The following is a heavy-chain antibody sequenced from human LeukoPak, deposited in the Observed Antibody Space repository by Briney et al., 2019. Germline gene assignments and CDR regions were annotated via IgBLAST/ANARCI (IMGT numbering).Heavy chain of an antibody. CDR3: ARDRDDHPTNSSSWSRAIY. CDR2: IIPIFGTA. V-gene: IGHV1-69*13. Sequence: VPSVHVSYKASGGTFSSYAISWVRQAPGQGLEWMGGIIPIFGTANYAQKFQGRVTITADESTSTAYMELSSLRSEDTAVYYCARDRDDHPTNSSSWSRAIYWGQGTLVSVSS. J-gene: IGHJ4*02. D-gene: IGHD6-13*01. CDR1: GGTFSSYA.